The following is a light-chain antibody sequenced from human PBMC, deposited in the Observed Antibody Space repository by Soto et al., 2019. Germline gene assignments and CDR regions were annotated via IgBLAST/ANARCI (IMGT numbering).Light chain of an antibody. V-gene: IGKV1-9*01. Sequence: DIQLTQSPSFLSASVGGRGTINCRASQGISSYLAWYQQKPGKAPKLLIYAASTLQSGVPSRFSGSGSGTEFTLTISSLQPEDVATYYCQQLNSYPLTFGGGTKVDIK. CDR1: QGISSY. CDR2: AAS. CDR3: QQLNSYPLT. J-gene: IGKJ4*01.